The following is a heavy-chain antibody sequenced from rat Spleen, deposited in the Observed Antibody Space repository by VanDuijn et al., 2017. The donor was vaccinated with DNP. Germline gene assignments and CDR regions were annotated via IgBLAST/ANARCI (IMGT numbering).Heavy chain of an antibody. Sequence: EVQLQESGPGLVKPSQSLSLTCSVTGYSITSCCRWTWIRKFPGNKLEWMGYINSAGSTNYNPSLKSRISITRDTSNNQFFLQVNSVTTEDTATYYCARGDILRSFGDWGQGVMVTVSS. CDR2: INSAGST. CDR3: ARGDILRSFGD. J-gene: IGHJ2*01. D-gene: IGHD1-6*01. V-gene: IGHV3-3*01. CDR1: GYSITSCCR.